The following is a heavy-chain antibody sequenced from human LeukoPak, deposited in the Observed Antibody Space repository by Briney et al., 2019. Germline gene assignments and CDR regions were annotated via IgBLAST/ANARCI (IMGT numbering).Heavy chain of an antibody. CDR2: VSSNVYST. J-gene: IGHJ4*02. Sequence: GGSLRLSCAASEFTFSNAWMSWVRQAPGKGLEYVSSVSSNVYSTHYADSVKGRFAISRDNSKNTLYLQMSSLRTEDTAVYYCVKDSKSSGWYVPPNFDYWGQGTLVTVSS. D-gene: IGHD6-19*01. V-gene: IGHV3-64D*09. CDR1: EFTFSNAW. CDR3: VKDSKSSGWYVPPNFDY.